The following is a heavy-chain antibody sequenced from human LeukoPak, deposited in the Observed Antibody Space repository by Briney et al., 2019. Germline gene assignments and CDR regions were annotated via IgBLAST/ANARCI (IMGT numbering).Heavy chain of an antibody. CDR2: IKLDGSEK. J-gene: IGHJ6*02. Sequence: GGSLRLSCVASGFTFGKYWMSWVRQAPGKGLEWVANIKLDGSEKNYVDSVKGRLTISRDNTKNSLYLQMNSLRAEDTAVYYCTTGSSSSDEYYGMDVWGQGTTVTVSS. V-gene: IGHV3-7*03. D-gene: IGHD6-6*01. CDR1: GFTFGKYW. CDR3: TTGSSSSDEYYGMDV.